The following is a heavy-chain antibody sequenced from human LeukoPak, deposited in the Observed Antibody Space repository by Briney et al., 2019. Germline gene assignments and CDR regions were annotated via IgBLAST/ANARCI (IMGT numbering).Heavy chain of an antibody. CDR2: IIPIFGTA. J-gene: IGHJ4*02. D-gene: IGHD3-10*01. CDR1: GYTFTNYF. Sequence: ASVTVSCTTSGYTFTNYFIHWVRQAPGQGLEWMGGIIPIFGTANYAQKFQGRVTITADESTSTAYMELSSLRSEDTAVYYCAKLYGSGSPDYWGQGTLVTVSS. CDR3: AKLYGSGSPDY. V-gene: IGHV1-69*13.